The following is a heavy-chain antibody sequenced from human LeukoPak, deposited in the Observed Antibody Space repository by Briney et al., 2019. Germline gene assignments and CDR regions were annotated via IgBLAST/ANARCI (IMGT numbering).Heavy chain of an antibody. D-gene: IGHD3-10*01. CDR1: GFTFSSYG. V-gene: IGHV3-30*18. J-gene: IGHJ4*02. CDR2: ISYDGSNK. Sequence: GGSLRLSCAASGFTFSSYGMHWVRQAPGKGLEWVAVISYDGSNKYYADSVKGRFTISRDNSKNTLYLQMNSLRAEDTAVYYCAKTGRSYFDYWGQGTLVTVSS. CDR3: AKTGRSYFDY.